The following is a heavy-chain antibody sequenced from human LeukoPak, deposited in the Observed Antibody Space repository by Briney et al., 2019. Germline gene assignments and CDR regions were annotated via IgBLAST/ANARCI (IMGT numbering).Heavy chain of an antibody. J-gene: IGHJ5*02. CDR1: GYTFTSYG. CDR2: ISAYNGNT. V-gene: IGHV1-18*01. Sequence: ASVKVSCKASGYTFTSYGISWVRQAPGQGLEWMGWISAYNGNTNYAQKLQGRVTMTTDTSTSTAYMELRSLRSDDTAVYYCASTPAGYSSGWYGPNDWFDPWGQGTLVTVSS. D-gene: IGHD6-19*01. CDR3: ASTPAGYSSGWYGPNDWFDP.